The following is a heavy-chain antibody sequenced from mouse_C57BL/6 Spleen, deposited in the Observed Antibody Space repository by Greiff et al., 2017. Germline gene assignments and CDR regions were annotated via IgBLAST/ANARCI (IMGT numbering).Heavy chain of an antibody. Sequence: EVQVVESGAGLVKPGGSLKLSCAASGFTFSNYAMSWVRQTPETRLEWVAYISSGGDYIYYADTVKGRVTISRDNARNTLYLQMSSLKSEDTAMYYCTGDNWDSVFAYWGQGTLVTVSA. D-gene: IGHD4-1*02. CDR1: GFTFSNYA. J-gene: IGHJ3*01. CDR3: TGDNWDSVFAY. V-gene: IGHV5-9-1*02. CDR2: ISSGGDYI.